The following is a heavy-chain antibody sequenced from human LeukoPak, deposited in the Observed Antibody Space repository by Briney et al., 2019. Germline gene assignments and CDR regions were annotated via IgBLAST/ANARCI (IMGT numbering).Heavy chain of an antibody. V-gene: IGHV4-4*07. CDR2: IYTSGST. CDR3: ARDPRELNYDSSGYYYYYYYYMDV. J-gene: IGHJ6*03. D-gene: IGHD3-22*01. Sequence: SETLSLTCTVSGGSISSYYWSWIRQPAGKGLEWNGRIYTSGSTNYNPSLKSRVTMSVDTSKNQFSLKLSSVTAADTAVYYCARDPRELNYDSSGYYYYYYYYMDVWGKGTTVTVSS. CDR1: GGSISSYY.